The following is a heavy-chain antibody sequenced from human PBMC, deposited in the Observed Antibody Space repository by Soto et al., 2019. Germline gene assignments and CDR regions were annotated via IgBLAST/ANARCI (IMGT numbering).Heavy chain of an antibody. D-gene: IGHD2-21*01. CDR3: ARDSWVTVINGYGLDV. Sequence: ASVKVSCKASGYTFNTHGITWGRRSPGQGLEWMGWISGYNGNTNYTQKFQGRVTMTTDTSTSTAYMELRSLRSDDTAIYYCARDSWVTVINGYGLDVWGPGTTVTVSS. V-gene: IGHV1-18*01. CDR1: GYTFNTHG. CDR2: ISGYNGNT. J-gene: IGHJ6*02.